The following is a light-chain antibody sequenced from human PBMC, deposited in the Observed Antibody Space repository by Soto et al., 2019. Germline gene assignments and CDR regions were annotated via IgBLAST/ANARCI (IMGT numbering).Light chain of an antibody. V-gene: IGLV2-14*01. CDR1: SSDIGGYIY. CDR2: EGS. CDR3: SSFSSSTTLYV. Sequence: QSVLAQPASVSVSPGQSITISCTGTSSDIGGYIYVSWYQQHPGKAPKLMIYEGSKRPSGVSNRFSGSKSGNTASLTISGLQAEDEADYSCSSFSSSTTLYVFGTGTKVTV. J-gene: IGLJ1*01.